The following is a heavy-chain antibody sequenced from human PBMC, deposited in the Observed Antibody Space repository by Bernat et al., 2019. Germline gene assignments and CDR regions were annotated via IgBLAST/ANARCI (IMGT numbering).Heavy chain of an antibody. D-gene: IGHD4-11*01. V-gene: IGHV3-48*03. CDR3: ARERLQSNGMDV. CDR2: ISSSGSTI. CDR1: GFTFSSYE. J-gene: IGHJ6*02. Sequence: EVQLVESGGGLVQPGGSLRLSCAASGFTFSSYEMNWVRQAPGKGLEWVSYISSSGSTIYYADSVKGRFTISRDNAKNSLYLQMNSLRAEDTAVYYCARERLQSNGMDVWGQGTTVTVSS.